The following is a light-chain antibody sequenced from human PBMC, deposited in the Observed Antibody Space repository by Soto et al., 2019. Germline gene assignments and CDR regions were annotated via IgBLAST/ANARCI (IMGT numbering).Light chain of an antibody. V-gene: IGKV3-15*01. CDR1: QSVSSSY. Sequence: EIVLRQSPGTLSLSPGERATLSCRASQSVSSSYLAWYQQKPGQAPRLLIYAASTRASGIPARISGSGSGTKFTLTISSLQSEDFAVYYCQQYNNWPPFTFGGGTKVDIK. CDR3: QQYNNWPPFT. CDR2: AAS. J-gene: IGKJ4*01.